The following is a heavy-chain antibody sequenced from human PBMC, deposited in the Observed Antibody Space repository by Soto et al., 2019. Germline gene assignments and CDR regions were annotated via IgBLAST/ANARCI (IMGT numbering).Heavy chain of an antibody. J-gene: IGHJ6*02. CDR1: GFTFRNYD. Sequence: EVQLVESGGGLVQPGGSLRLSCEASGFTFRNYDMHWVRQGTGKGLEWVSGISAAGDPDYADSVEGRFTISRENAQNSFFLQMNSLSVGDTGDYYCARTDSDFYGLDVWGQGTTVIVSS. V-gene: IGHV3-13*05. CDR3: ARTDSDFYGLDV. CDR2: ISAAGDP. D-gene: IGHD5-18*01.